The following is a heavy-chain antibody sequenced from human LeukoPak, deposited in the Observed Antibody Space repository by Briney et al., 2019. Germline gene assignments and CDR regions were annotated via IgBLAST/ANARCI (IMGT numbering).Heavy chain of an antibody. D-gene: IGHD2-2*01. CDR3: ARPMRSSTSRMFDYYFYYMDV. V-gene: IGHV4-4*02. J-gene: IGHJ6*03. CDR2: IYRSGST. Sequence: PSETLSLTCAVSGGSISSNNWWSWVRQPPGKGLEWIGEIYRSGSTNYNPSLKSRVTISVDTSKNQFSLKLSSVTAADTAVYYCARPMRSSTSRMFDYYFYYMDVWGKGTTVTVSS. CDR1: GGSISSNNW.